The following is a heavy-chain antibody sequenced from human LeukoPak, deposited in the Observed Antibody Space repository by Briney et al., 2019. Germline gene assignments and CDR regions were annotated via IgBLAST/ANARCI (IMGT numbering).Heavy chain of an antibody. CDR2: ISYDGSNR. D-gene: IGHD3-3*01. V-gene: IGHV3-30*03. Sequence: PGGSLRLSCAASGFTFSSYGMHWVRQAPGKGLEWVAVISYDGSNRYYADSVKGRFTISRDDAKNSLYLQMNSLRAEDTAVYYCARDSPGIMIFGVVTPNGGQGTLVTVSS. J-gene: IGHJ4*02. CDR3: ARDSPGIMIFGVVTPN. CDR1: GFTFSSYG.